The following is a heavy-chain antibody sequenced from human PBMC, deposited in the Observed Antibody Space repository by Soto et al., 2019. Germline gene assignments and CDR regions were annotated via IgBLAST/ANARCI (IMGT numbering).Heavy chain of an antibody. V-gene: IGHV3-23*05. Sequence: PGESLRLSCVASGCTLSTYTMSWVRQAPGKGLEWVSAILQNGETYYADSVRGRFTISRDNSNNIVHLQMDSLRAEDTAVYYCAKDRQPDGRWPFDHWGQGTLVTVSS. J-gene: IGHJ4*02. CDR2: ILQNGET. CDR1: GCTLSTYT. D-gene: IGHD2-8*01. CDR3: AKDRQPDGRWPFDH.